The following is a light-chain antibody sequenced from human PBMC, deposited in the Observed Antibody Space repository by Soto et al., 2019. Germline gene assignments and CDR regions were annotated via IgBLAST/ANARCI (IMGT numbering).Light chain of an antibody. J-gene: IGKJ1*01. CDR2: DVS. V-gene: IGKV3D-20*01. CDR1: QSLSSSY. CDR3: QKYGSSPRT. Sequence: EIVLTQSPATLSLSPGERATLSCGASQSLSSSYLAWYQQKPGLAPRLLIYDVSSRATGIPDRFSGSGSGTDFTLTISRLEPEDFAVYYCQKYGSSPRTFGQGTKVEIK.